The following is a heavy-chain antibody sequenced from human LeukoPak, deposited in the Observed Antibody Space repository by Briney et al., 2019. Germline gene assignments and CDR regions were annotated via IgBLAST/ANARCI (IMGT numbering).Heavy chain of an antibody. D-gene: IGHD2-15*01. Sequence: SETLSLTCAVYSGSFSGYYWSWIRQPPGKGLEWIGEINHSGSTNYNPSLKSRVTISVDTSKNQFSLKLSSVTAADTVVYYCARGYCSGGSCSVYFDYWGQGTLVTVSS. CDR3: ARGYCSGGSCSVYFDY. J-gene: IGHJ4*02. CDR2: INHSGST. V-gene: IGHV4-34*01. CDR1: SGSFSGYY.